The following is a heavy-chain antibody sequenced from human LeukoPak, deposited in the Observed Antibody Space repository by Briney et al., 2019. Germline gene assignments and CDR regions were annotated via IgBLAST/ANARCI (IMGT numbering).Heavy chain of an antibody. CDR2: IIPILGIA. V-gene: IGHV1-69*04. D-gene: IGHD5-18*01. CDR3: ARQDTAMHVDY. Sequence: GSSVKVSCKASGGTFSSYAISWVRQAPGQGLEWMGRIIPILGIANYAQKFQGRVTITADKSTSTAYMELSSLRSEDTAVYYCARQDTAMHVDYWGQGTLVTVSS. J-gene: IGHJ4*02. CDR1: GGTFSSYA.